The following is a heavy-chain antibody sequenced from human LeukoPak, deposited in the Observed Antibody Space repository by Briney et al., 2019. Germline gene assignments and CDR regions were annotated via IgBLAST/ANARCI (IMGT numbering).Heavy chain of an antibody. CDR3: ARHPEDWFDP. J-gene: IGHJ5*02. V-gene: IGHV5-10-1*01. CDR1: GYILTSYW. Sequence: ESLKTPRNGSGYILTSYWISWVRQMPGKGLEWMGRIDPTDSYTNYSPSFQGHVTISADKSISTAYLPWSSLEASDTAMYYCARHPEDWFDPWGQGTLVTVSS. CDR2: IDPTDSYT.